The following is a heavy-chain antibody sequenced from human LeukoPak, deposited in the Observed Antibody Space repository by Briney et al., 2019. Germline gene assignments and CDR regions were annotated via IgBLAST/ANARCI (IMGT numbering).Heavy chain of an antibody. CDR3: ARNGYYYDSRCYFDY. J-gene: IGHJ4*02. V-gene: IGHV1-69*13. D-gene: IGHD3-22*01. Sequence: SVKVSCKASGGTFSSYAISWVRQAPGQGLEWMGGIIPIFGTANYAQKFQGRVTITADESTSTAYMELSSLRSEDTAVYYCARNGYYYDSRCYFDYWGQGTLVTVSS. CDR1: GGTFSSYA. CDR2: IIPIFGTA.